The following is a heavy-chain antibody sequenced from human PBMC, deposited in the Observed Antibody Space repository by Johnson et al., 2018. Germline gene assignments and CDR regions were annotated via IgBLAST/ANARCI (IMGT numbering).Heavy chain of an antibody. CDR1: GFTFTDYA. J-gene: IGHJ1*01. CDR3: AKDALNPSDLWSGTEYFKH. D-gene: IGHD3-3*01. Sequence: EVQLVQSGGGLVQPGGSLRLSCAASGFTFTDYAMSWVRQAPGRGLEWISAISGSGSSTYYPDPVRGRFTISRDNSKNTLFLHVNSLRAEDTAVYYCAKDALNPSDLWSGTEYFKHWGQGTLVTVSS. CDR2: ISGSGSST. V-gene: IGHV3-23*04.